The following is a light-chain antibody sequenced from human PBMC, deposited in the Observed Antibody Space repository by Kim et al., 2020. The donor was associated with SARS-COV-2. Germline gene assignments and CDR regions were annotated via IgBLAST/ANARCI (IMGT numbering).Light chain of an antibody. V-gene: IGKV3-11*01. CDR3: HLRDSWPLT. CDR1: QIVSSF. CDR2: DAT. Sequence: LSPGETATPACRASQIVSSFSAWYQHMPGQAPWLLINDATTRAAGIPGRFSVSVSGTDFTLTISSLVPEDFAVYYCHLRDSWPLTFVGGTKVDI. J-gene: IGKJ4*01.